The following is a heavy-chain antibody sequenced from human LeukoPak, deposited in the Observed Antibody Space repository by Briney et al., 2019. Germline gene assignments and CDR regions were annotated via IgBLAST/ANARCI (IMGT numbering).Heavy chain of an antibody. V-gene: IGHV4-34*01. J-gene: IGHJ4*02. CDR2: INHSGST. D-gene: IGHD2-2*01. CDR3: GRGSGYCTSTSCLPPRLDY. Sequence: PSETLSLTCAVYGGSFSGYYWSWIRQPPGKGLEWIGEINHSGSTNYNPSLKSRVTISVDTSKNQFSLKLSSVTAADTAVYYCGRGSGYCTSTSCLPPRLDYWGQGTLVTVSS. CDR1: GGSFSGYY.